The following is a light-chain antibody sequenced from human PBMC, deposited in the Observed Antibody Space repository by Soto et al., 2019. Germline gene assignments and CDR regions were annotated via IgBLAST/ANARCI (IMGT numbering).Light chain of an antibody. CDR3: QQYGRSTPRFT. CDR1: QSISSNY. Sequence: IVLTQSPGTLSLSPGERATLSCRAIQSISSNYLAWYHQKPGQAPRLLIYGASFRATAIPDRFSGSGSVTDFTLTISRLELEDVGVYYCQQYGRSTPRFTFGPGTKVEMK. CDR2: GAS. V-gene: IGKV3-20*01. J-gene: IGKJ3*01.